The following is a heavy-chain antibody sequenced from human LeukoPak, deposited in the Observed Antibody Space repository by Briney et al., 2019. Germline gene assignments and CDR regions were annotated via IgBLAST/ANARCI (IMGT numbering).Heavy chain of an antibody. CDR3: AKGRLDIVVVPAAGGYYYYYMDV. V-gene: IGHV3-30*02. D-gene: IGHD2-2*01. CDR2: IRYDGSNK. J-gene: IGHJ6*03. CDR1: GFTFSSYG. Sequence: PGGSLRLSCAASGFTFSSYGMHWVRQAPGKGLEWVAFIRYDGSNKYYADSVKGRFTISRDNSKNTLYLQMNSLRAEDTAVYYCAKGRLDIVVVPAAGGYYYYYMDVWGKGTTVTVSS.